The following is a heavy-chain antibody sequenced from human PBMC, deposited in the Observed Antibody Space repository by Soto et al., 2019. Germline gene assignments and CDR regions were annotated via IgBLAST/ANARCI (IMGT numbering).Heavy chain of an antibody. CDR3: ARRHLAVAVSPWFDP. CDR1: GLSITDSEMG. CDR2: IDSSGEK. J-gene: IGHJ5*02. V-gene: IGHV2-26*01. Sequence: QVTLKESGPVLVKPTETLTLRCTVSGLSITDSEMGVSWIRQPPGQPLEWLAHIDSSGEKSYRTFLKSRLAISKDTSKSQIVLTMTNMDPADTATYYCARRHLAVAVSPWFDPWGQGSPVTVS. D-gene: IGHD6-19*01.